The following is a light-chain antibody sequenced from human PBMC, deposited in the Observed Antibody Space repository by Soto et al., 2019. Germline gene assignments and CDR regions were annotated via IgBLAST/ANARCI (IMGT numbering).Light chain of an antibody. CDR2: SNY. CDR3: AAWDDRLSHLL. CDR1: NSNIGSNP. Sequence: QSVLTQPPSASGTPGQRVTISCSGSNSNIGSNPVHWYQQFPGTAPKVLIYSNYQRPSGVPDRFSGSKSGTSASLAISGLQSADEADYYCAAWDDRLSHLLFGGGTKVTVL. V-gene: IGLV1-44*01. J-gene: IGLJ2*01.